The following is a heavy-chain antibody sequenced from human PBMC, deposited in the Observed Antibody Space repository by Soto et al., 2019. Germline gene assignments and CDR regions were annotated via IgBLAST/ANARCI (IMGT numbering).Heavy chain of an antibody. Sequence: VKVSCKASGYTFTSYGISWVRQAPGQGLEWMGWISAYNGNTNYAQKLQGRVTMTTDTSTSTAYMELRSLRSDDTAVYYCARPRDTYYYDSSSVPDAFDIWGQGTMVTVSS. CDR3: ARPRDTYYYDSSSVPDAFDI. J-gene: IGHJ3*02. CDR1: GYTFTSYG. D-gene: IGHD3-22*01. CDR2: ISAYNGNT. V-gene: IGHV1-18*01.